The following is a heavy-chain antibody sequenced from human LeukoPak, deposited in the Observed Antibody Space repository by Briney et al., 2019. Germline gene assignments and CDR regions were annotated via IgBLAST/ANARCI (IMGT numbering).Heavy chain of an antibody. V-gene: IGHV3-21*01. CDR3: ARDLRHPVGGTSY. Sequence: GGSLRLSCTASGFTFSSYSMNWVRQAPGKGLEWVSSISPSSNYIYYADSVKGRFTISRDNAKTSLYLQMNSLRAEDTAVYYCARDLRHPVGGTSYWGQGTLVTVSS. J-gene: IGHJ4*02. D-gene: IGHD4-23*01. CDR2: ISPSSNYI. CDR1: GFTFSSYS.